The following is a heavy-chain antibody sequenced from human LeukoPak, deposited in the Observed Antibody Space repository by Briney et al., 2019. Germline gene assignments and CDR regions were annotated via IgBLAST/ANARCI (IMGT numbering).Heavy chain of an antibody. CDR3: ARADFWSGSFDY. J-gene: IGHJ4*02. D-gene: IGHD3-3*01. V-gene: IGHV3-48*04. CDR2: ISSSGSTI. Sequence: GGSLRLSCAASGFTFSSYSMNWVRQAPGKGLEWVSYISSSGSTIYYADSVKGRFTISRDNAKSSLYLQMNSLRAEDTAVYYCARADFWSGSFDYWGQGTLVTVSS. CDR1: GFTFSSYS.